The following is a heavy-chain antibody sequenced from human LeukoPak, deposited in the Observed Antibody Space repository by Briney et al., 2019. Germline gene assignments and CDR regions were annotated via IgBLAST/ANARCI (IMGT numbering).Heavy chain of an antibody. CDR1: GGSISSYY. V-gene: IGHV4-59*08. J-gene: IGHJ6*02. Sequence: SETLSLTCTVSGGSISSYYWSWIRQPPGKGLEWIGYIYYSGSTNYNPSLKSRVTISVDTSKNQFSLKLSSVTAADTAVYYCARQGEAFCYYGMDVWGPGTTVTVSS. CDR2: IYYSGST. CDR3: ARQGEAFCYYGMDV.